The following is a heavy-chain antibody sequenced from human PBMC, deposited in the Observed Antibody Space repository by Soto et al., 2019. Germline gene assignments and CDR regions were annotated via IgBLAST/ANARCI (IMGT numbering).Heavy chain of an antibody. D-gene: IGHD2-2*01. CDR1: GDSVSSNIAA. CDR2: TYYRSTWYN. CDR3: VRDEGYCSGTRRPYYYYGLDV. V-gene: IGHV6-1*01. J-gene: IGHJ6*02. Sequence: PSETLSLTCAVSGDSVSSNIAAWNWIRQSPSRGLEWLGRTYYRSTWYNDYAVSVKSRITINPDTSKNQFSLQLNSVTPEDTAVYYCVRDEGYCSGTRRPYYYYGLDVCGQGTMVTVSS.